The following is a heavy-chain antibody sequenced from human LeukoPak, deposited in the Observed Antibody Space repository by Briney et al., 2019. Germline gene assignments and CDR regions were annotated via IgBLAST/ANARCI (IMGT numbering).Heavy chain of an antibody. CDR3: ASSVAGFRYYYYYMDV. Sequence: SETLSLTSTVSGGSISSHYWSWIRPPPGKGLERIGYIYYSGSTNYNPSLKSRVTISVDTSKNQFSLELSSVTAADTAVYYCASSVAGFRYYYYYMDVWGKGTTVTVSS. D-gene: IGHD3-10*01. J-gene: IGHJ6*03. V-gene: IGHV4-59*11. CDR2: IYYSGST. CDR1: GGSISSHY.